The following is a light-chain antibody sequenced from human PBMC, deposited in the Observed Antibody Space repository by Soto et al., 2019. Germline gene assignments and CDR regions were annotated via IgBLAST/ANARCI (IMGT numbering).Light chain of an antibody. CDR2: DST. CDR1: QSIHTS. V-gene: IGKV3-11*01. CDR3: QQRNVWPPIT. Sequence: VLTQSPATLSLSPGERATLSCRASQSIHTSLAWYQQKPGQPPRLVVYDSTLRANGVPDRFGGSRSGTEFTLTINNLEPEAFAVYYCQQRNVWPPITFGQGTRLEI. J-gene: IGKJ5*01.